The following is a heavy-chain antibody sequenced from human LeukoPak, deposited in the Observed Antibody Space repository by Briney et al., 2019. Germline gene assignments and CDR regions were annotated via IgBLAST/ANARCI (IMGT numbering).Heavy chain of an antibody. V-gene: IGHV4-34*01. CDR1: GGSISSYY. J-gene: IGHJ4*02. CDR2: INHSGST. CDR3: ARRGSPGFDY. D-gene: IGHD3-16*01. Sequence: SETLSLTCTVSGGSISSYYWSWIRRPPGKGLEWIGEINHSGSTNYNPSLKSRVTISVDTSKNQFSLKLSSVTAADTAVYYCARRGSPGFDYWGQGTLVTVSS.